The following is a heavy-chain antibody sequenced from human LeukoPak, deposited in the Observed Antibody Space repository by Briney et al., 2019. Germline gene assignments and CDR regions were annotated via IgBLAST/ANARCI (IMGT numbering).Heavy chain of an antibody. CDR2: IYPGDSDT. V-gene: IGHV5-51*01. CDR3: ARHVSWDGYYMDV. J-gene: IGHJ6*03. CDR1: GYSFTSYW. Sequence: GESLKISCKGSGYSFTSYWIGWVRQMPGKGLEWMGIIYPGDSDTRYSPSFQGQVTISADKSISTAYLQRSSLKASDTAMYYCARHVSWDGYYMDVWGKGTTVTVSS. D-gene: IGHD1-26*01.